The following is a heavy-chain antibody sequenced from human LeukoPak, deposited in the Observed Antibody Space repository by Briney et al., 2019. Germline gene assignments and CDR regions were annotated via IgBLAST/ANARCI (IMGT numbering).Heavy chain of an antibody. D-gene: IGHD3-22*01. CDR2: INPNSGGT. CDR1: GYTFTGYY. Sequence: ASVKVSCKASGYTFTGYYMHWVRQAPGQGLEWMGWINPNSGGTNYAQKFQGRVTMTRVTSISTAYMELSRLRSDDTAVYYCARIHSPYYDSSGYYYLQHWGQGTLVTVSS. CDR3: ARIHSPYYDSSGYYYLQH. V-gene: IGHV1-2*02. J-gene: IGHJ1*01.